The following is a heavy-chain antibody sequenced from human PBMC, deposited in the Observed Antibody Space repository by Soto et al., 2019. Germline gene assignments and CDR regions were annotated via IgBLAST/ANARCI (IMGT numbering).Heavy chain of an antibody. CDR1: GYSFTGYY. D-gene: IGHD4-4*01. CDR3: VRADSYNNYRTTDL. Sequence: QVQLVQSGAEVKKPGASVKVSCRASGYSFTGYYIHWVRQAPGQGLEWMGWISPNTGDTNYAQKVQGRVTLTRDTSIITFYREMSRLRSDDTAVFFWVRADSYNNYRTTDLWGQGTLVTVSS. V-gene: IGHV1-2*02. CDR2: ISPNTGDT. J-gene: IGHJ5*02.